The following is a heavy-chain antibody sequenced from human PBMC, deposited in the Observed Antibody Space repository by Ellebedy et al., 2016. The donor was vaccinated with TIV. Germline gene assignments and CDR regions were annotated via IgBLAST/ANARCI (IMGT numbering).Heavy chain of an antibody. V-gene: IGHV1-69*06. CDR2: IIPMFGTP. CDR1: GYTFTSYY. J-gene: IGHJ4*02. D-gene: IGHD2-21*01. CDR3: ARDGSYCSGGDCYGY. Sequence: SVKVSXKASGYTFTSYYMHWVRQAPGQGLEWIGDIIPMFGTPNYAQKFQGRVTITADKSTSTAYMEMSSLRSDDTAVYYCARDGSYCSGGDCYGYWGQGTLVTVSS.